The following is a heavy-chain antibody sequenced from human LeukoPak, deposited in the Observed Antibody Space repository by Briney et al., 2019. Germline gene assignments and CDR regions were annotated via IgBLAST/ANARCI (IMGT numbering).Heavy chain of an antibody. CDR1: GGFISYSIYY. Sequence: PSETLSLTCIVSGGFISYSIYYWAWIRQPPGEGLEWIGSIHYSGKTYYYPSLKSRVTMSVDTSKNQFSLKLSSVTAADTAVYYCARVSSSRFDYWGQGTLVTVSS. CDR3: ARVSSSRFDY. J-gene: IGHJ4*02. V-gene: IGHV4-39*01. D-gene: IGHD6-6*01. CDR2: IHYSGKT.